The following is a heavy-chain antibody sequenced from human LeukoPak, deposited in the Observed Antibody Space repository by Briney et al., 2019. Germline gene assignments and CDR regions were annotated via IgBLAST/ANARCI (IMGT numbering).Heavy chain of an antibody. CDR3: ARDDTVTTKASDY. Sequence: SETLSLTCAVYGGSFSGYYWSWIRQPPGKGLEWIGEINHSGSTNYNPSLKSRVTISVDTSKNQFSLKLSSVTAADTAVYYCARDDTVTTKASDYWGQGTLVTVSS. CDR2: INHSGST. V-gene: IGHV4-34*01. CDR1: GGSFSGYY. D-gene: IGHD4-17*01. J-gene: IGHJ4*02.